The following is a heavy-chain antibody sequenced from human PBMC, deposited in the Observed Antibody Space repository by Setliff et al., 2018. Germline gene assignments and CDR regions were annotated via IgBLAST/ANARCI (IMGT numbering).Heavy chain of an antibody. V-gene: IGHV7-4-1*02. J-gene: IGHJ6*03. CDR3: ASRGTSNGYYYYMDV. CDR1: GYTFSTYA. D-gene: IGHD3-16*01. Sequence: ASVKVSCKASGYTFSTYAMNWVRQAPGQGLEWMGWINTNTGNPTYAQGFTGRFVFSLDTSVSTAYLQISSLKAEDTAVYYCASRGTSNGYYYYMDVWGKGTKVTVSS. CDR2: INTNTGNP.